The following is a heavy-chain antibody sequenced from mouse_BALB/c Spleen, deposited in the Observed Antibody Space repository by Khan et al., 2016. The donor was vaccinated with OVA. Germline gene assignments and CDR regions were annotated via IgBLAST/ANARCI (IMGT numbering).Heavy chain of an antibody. J-gene: IGHJ3*01. CDR2: IDPFNGGT. Sequence: VQLQQSGPELMKPGASVKISCKASGYSFTNYYIHWVKQSHGQSLEWIGYIDPFNGGTTYNQKFKGTATLTVDKSSNTAYMHLSSLTSEDSAVYYCTRLGTTGWFTYWGQGTLVTVSA. CDR1: GYSFTNYY. D-gene: IGHD2-13*01. V-gene: IGHV1S135*01. CDR3: TRLGTTGWFTY.